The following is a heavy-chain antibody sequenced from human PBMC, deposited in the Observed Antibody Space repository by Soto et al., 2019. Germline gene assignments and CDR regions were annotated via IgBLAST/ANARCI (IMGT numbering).Heavy chain of an antibody. D-gene: IGHD3-22*01. V-gene: IGHV1-69*02. J-gene: IGHJ4*02. CDR1: GGTFSSYT. Sequence: SVKVSCKASGGTFSSYTISWVRQAPGQGLEWMGRIIPILGIANYAQKFQGRVTITADKSTSTAYMELSSLRSEDTAVYYCARHKYYYDSSGYFYYFDYWGQGTLVTVSS. CDR3: ARHKYYYDSSGYFYYFDY. CDR2: IIPILGIA.